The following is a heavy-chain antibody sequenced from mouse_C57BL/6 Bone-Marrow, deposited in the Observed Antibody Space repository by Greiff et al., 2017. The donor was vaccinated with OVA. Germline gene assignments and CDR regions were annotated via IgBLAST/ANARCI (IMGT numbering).Heavy chain of an antibody. D-gene: IGHD1-1*01. Sequence: EVKLMESGPGLAKPSQTLSLTCSVTGYSITSDYWNWIRKFPGNKLEYMGYISYSGSTYYNPSLKSRISITRDTSKNQYYLQLNSVTTEDTATYYCARSYGRRGYAMDYWGQGTSVTVSS. CDR3: ARSYGRRGYAMDY. V-gene: IGHV3-8*01. CDR1: GYSITSDY. CDR2: ISYSGST. J-gene: IGHJ4*01.